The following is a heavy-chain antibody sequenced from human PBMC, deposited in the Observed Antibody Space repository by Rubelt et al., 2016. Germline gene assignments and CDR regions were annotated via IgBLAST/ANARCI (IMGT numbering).Heavy chain of an antibody. V-gene: IGHV3-30*07. D-gene: IGHD2/OR15-2a*01. CDR3: ARVFYPQTTKPNLYYYYYYGMDV. Sequence: GRFTISRDNSKNTLYLQMNSLRAEDTAVYYCARVFYPQTTKPNLYYYYYYGMDVWGQGTTVTVSS. J-gene: IGHJ6*02.